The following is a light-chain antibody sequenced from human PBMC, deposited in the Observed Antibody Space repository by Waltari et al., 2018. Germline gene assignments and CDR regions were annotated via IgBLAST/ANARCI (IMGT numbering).Light chain of an antibody. Sequence: EIALTQSPGTQSLSPGDRATLSCRASQTVSRNQLAWYQQKPCQAPRLLIYGASDRATGIPDRFSGSGSGTDFSLTINILEPEDFAVYYCQQYGNSPYTFGQGSKLEI. CDR3: QQYGNSPYT. CDR2: GAS. J-gene: IGKJ2*01. CDR1: QTVSRNQ. V-gene: IGKV3-20*01.